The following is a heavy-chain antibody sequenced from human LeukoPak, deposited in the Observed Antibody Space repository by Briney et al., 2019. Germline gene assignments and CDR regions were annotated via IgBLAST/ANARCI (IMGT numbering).Heavy chain of an antibody. CDR3: ARGGPVKSLFTVIVVPNPSAPFDY. D-gene: IGHD3-22*01. V-gene: IGHV1-18*01. CDR1: GYTFTSYG. J-gene: IGHJ4*02. Sequence: ASVKVSCKASGYTFTSYGISWVRQAPGQGLEWMGWISAYNGNTNYAQKLQGKVTMTRDTSTSTVYMELSSLRSEDTAVYYCARGGPVKSLFTVIVVPNPSAPFDYWGQGTLVTVSS. CDR2: ISAYNGNT.